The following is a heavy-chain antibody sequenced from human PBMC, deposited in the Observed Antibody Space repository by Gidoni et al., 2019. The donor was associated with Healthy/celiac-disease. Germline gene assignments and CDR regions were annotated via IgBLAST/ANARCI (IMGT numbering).Heavy chain of an antibody. V-gene: IGHV3-30*18. Sequence: QVQLVESGGGVVQPGRSLRLSCAASGVTFSSYGMHWVRQAPGKGLAWVAVISYDGSNKYYADSVKGRFTISRDNSKNTLYLQMNSLRAEDTAVYYCAKPAQGYCSSTSCYGDFDYWGQGTLVTVSS. CDR1: GVTFSSYG. D-gene: IGHD2-2*01. CDR3: AKPAQGYCSSTSCYGDFDY. J-gene: IGHJ4*02. CDR2: ISYDGSNK.